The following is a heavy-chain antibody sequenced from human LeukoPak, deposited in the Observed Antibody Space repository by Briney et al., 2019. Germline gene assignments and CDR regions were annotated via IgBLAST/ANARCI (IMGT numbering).Heavy chain of an antibody. V-gene: IGHV4-59*01. CDR3: ARDYSGSYYRYFDY. Sequence: SETLSLTCAVSGASISGYYWSWIRQSPDKRLEWIGYIYYSGSTNYNPSLQSRVTISVDTSKNQFSLKLRSVTAADTAVYYCARDYSGSYYRYFDYWGQGTLVTVSS. D-gene: IGHD1-26*01. CDR2: IYYSGST. CDR1: GASISGYY. J-gene: IGHJ4*02.